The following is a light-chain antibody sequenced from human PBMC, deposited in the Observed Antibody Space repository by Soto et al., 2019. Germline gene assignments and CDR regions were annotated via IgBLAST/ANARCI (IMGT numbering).Light chain of an antibody. CDR3: HQRKSWPRT. Sequence: EILLTQSPATLSLSRGGRSTLSCRASQIVTTKVAWYQQRPGQAPRLLIFGASTRATGIPARFSGSGSGTDFTLTISSLEPEDFAVYYCHQRKSWPRTFGQGTKVDIK. CDR2: GAS. V-gene: IGKV3-11*01. J-gene: IGKJ1*01. CDR1: QIVTTK.